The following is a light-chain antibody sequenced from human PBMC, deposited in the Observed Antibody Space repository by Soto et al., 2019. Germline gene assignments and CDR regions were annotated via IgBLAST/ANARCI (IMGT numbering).Light chain of an antibody. CDR2: DVS. J-gene: IGLJ3*02. CDR3: SSYTKNDSWV. CDR1: NSDVGGYNY. V-gene: IGLV2-14*01. Sequence: QSALTQPASVSGSPGQSITISCTGTNSDVGGYNYVSWYQQHPGKAPKLMIYDVSNRPSGVSNRFSGSKSGNTASLTISGLQAEDEADYYCSSYTKNDSWVFGGGTKLTVL.